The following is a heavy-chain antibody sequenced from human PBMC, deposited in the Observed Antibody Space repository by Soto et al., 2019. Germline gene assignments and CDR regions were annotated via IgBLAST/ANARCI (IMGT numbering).Heavy chain of an antibody. Sequence: SETLSLTCTVSGGSISSYYWSWIRQPPGKGLEWIGYIYYSGSTNYNPSLKSRVTISVDTSKNQFSLKLSSVTAADTAVYYCARRALGYCSGGSCGYFDYWGQGTLVTVSS. V-gene: IGHV4-59*08. CDR2: IYYSGST. J-gene: IGHJ4*02. CDR3: ARRALGYCSGGSCGYFDY. D-gene: IGHD2-15*01. CDR1: GGSISSYY.